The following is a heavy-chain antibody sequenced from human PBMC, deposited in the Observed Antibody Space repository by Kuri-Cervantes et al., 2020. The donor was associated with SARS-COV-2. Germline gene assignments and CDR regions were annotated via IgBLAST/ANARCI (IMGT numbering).Heavy chain of an antibody. CDR3: ARDSTGWFDP. D-gene: IGHD3-10*01. Sequence: GESLKISCTASGFTFSSYEMNWVRQAPGKGLEWVSYISGSGRVIYYADSVKGRFTISRDNAKNSLYLQMNSLRAEDTAVYYCARDSTGWFDPWGQGTLVTVSS. CDR1: GFTFSSYE. CDR2: ISGSGRVI. J-gene: IGHJ5*02. V-gene: IGHV3-48*03.